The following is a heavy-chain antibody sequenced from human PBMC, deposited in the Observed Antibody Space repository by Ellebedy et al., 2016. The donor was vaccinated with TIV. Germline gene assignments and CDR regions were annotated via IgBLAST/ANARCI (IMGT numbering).Heavy chain of an antibody. V-gene: IGHV3-11*06. CDR1: GFTFSDYY. D-gene: IGHD3-10*01. J-gene: IGHJ6*02. Sequence: GESLKISCAASGFTFSDYYMSWIRQAPGKGLKWVSYISGSSSYTNYADSVKGRFTISRDNAKNSLYLRMSSLRAEDTAGYYCARVNVSAKKRHYYYYGMDVWGQGTTVTVSS. CDR3: ARVNVSAKKRHYYYYGMDV. CDR2: ISGSSSYT.